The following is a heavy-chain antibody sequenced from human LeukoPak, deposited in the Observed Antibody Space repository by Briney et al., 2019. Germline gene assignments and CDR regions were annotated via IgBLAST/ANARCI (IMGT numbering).Heavy chain of an antibody. D-gene: IGHD5-18*01. CDR2: INHSGST. CDR3: ARGRRIQLWLGVEYFQH. Sequence: PSETLSLTCAVYGGSFSGYYWSWIRQPPGKGLEWIGEINHSGSTNYNPSLKSRVTISVATSKNQFSLKLSSVTAADTAVYYCARGRRIQLWLGVEYFQHWGQGTLVTVSS. J-gene: IGHJ1*01. V-gene: IGHV4-34*01. CDR1: GGSFSGYY.